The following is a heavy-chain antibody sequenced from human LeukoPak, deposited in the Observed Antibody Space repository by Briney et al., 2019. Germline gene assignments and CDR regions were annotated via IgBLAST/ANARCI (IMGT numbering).Heavy chain of an antibody. CDR3: ARGGPDYDFWSGYPENWFDR. Sequence: ASVHVSCKASGYTFTSYDINWVGQAAAQGLEGMGWVNPNSGNTGYAQKFQGRVTMTRNTSISTAYMELSSLRSEDTAVYYCARGGPDYDFWSGYPENWFDRWGQGTLVTVSS. D-gene: IGHD3-3*01. J-gene: IGHJ5*02. CDR1: GYTFTSYD. CDR2: VNPNSGNT. V-gene: IGHV1-8*01.